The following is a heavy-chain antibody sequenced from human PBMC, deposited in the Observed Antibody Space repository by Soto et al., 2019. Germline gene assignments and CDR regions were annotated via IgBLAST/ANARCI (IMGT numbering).Heavy chain of an antibody. J-gene: IGHJ6*02. V-gene: IGHV4-34*01. CDR3: ARAREMVSYYGMDV. D-gene: IGHD2-21*01. CDR1: GGSFSGYY. Sequence: PSETLSLTCAVYGGSFSGYYWSWIRQPPGKGLEWIGEINHSGSTNYNPSLKSRVTISVDTSKNQFSLKLSSVTAADTAVYYCARAREMVSYYGMDVWGQGTTVTGSS. CDR2: INHSGST.